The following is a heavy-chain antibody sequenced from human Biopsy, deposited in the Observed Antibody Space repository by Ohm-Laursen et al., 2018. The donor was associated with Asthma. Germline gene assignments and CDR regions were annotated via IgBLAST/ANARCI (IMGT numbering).Heavy chain of an antibody. V-gene: IGHV3-9*01. CDR1: GFSFDDYA. CDR2: ISWNSGTI. CDR3: ARDMGAGPNQPPSGSGSSHLYGMDV. D-gene: IGHD3-10*01. J-gene: IGHJ6*02. Sequence: SLRLSCTASGFSFDDYAMFWVRQAPGKGLEWVSGISWNSGTIGYADSVKGRFTISRDNAKNSLYLQMNSLGPEDTAVYYCARDMGAGPNQPPSGSGSSHLYGMDVWGQGTTVTASS.